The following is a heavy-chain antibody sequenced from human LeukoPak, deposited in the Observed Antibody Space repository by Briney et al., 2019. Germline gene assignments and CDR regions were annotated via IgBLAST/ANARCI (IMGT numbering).Heavy chain of an antibody. Sequence: KPLETLSLTCAAYGGSFSGYYWSWIRQPPGKGLEWIGEINHSGSTNYNPSLKSRVTISVDTSKNQFSLKLSSVTAADTAVYYCARGGRSSSESVDYWGQGTLVTVSS. CDR1: GGSFSGYY. V-gene: IGHV4-34*01. CDR2: INHSGST. D-gene: IGHD6-6*01. J-gene: IGHJ4*02. CDR3: ARGGRSSSESVDY.